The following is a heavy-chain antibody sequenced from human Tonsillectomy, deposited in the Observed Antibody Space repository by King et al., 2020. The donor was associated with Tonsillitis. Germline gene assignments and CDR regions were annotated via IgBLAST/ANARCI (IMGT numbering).Heavy chain of an antibody. CDR2: IDPSDSYT. Sequence: DVQLVESGAEVKKPGESLRISCKGSGYSFTSYWISWVRQMHWKGLEWMGRIDPSDSYTKYSPSVQGHVTISADKSISTAYLQWSSLEASDTAMYYCATSSGWKDSWFDPWGQGTLVTVSS. V-gene: IGHV5-10-1*03. CDR3: ATSSGWKDSWFDP. D-gene: IGHD6-19*01. CDR1: GYSFTSYW. J-gene: IGHJ5*02.